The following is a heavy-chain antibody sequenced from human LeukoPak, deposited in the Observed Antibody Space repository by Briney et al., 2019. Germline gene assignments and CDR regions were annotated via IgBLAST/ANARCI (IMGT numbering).Heavy chain of an antibody. CDR1: GYTFTSYG. V-gene: IGHV1-18*01. CDR3: AREGSDWAGYCSSTSCSGGDYYYYYMDV. J-gene: IGHJ6*03. D-gene: IGHD2-2*01. CDR2: ISAYNGNT. Sequence: GASVKVSCKASGYTFTSYGISWVRQAPGQGLEWMGWISAYNGNTNYAQKLQGRVTMTTDTSTSTAYMELRSLRSDDTAVYYCAREGSDWAGYCSSTSCSGGDYYYYYMDVWGKGTTVTVSS.